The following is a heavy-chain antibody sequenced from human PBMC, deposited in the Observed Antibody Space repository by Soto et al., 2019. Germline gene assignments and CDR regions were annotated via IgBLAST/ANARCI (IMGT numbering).Heavy chain of an antibody. CDR1: GGTFSSYG. V-gene: IGHV1-69*01. CDR2: IIPMFGTA. D-gene: IGHD3-22*01. Sequence: QVQLVQSGAEVKKPGSSMKVSCKASGGTFSSYGISWVRQAPGQGLEWMGGIIPMFGTANYAQQFQGRVTITADESTSTAYMELSGLRSEDTAVYYCARDVYYYDSSGYRSYYFDYWGQGTLVTVSS. CDR3: ARDVYYYDSSGYRSYYFDY. J-gene: IGHJ4*02.